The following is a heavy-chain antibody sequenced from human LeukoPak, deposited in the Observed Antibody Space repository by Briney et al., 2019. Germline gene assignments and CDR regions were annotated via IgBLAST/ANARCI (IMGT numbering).Heavy chain of an antibody. CDR2: IYYSGST. CDR3: ARPPAAAGLSAFDI. D-gene: IGHD6-13*01. V-gene: IGHV4-39*01. Sequence: SETLSLTCTVSGGSISSSNYYWAWIRQPPGKGLEWIGSIYYSGSTYYNPSLKSRVTISVDTSKNQFSLKLSSVTAADTAVYYCARPPAAAGLSAFDIWGQGTMVTVSS. CDR1: GGSISSSNYY. J-gene: IGHJ3*02.